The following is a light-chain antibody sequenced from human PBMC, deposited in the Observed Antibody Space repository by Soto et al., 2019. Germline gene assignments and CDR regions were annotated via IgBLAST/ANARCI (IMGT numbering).Light chain of an antibody. Sequence: DIQMTQSPSSLSASVGDRVTITCRASQSISSNLNWYQQISGKAPKLLIYAASNLQSGAPSRFSGSGSGTDFTLTISSLQPGDSATYYCQQSNITPWTFGQGTKVQIK. CDR1: QSISSN. CDR3: QQSNITPWT. CDR2: AAS. J-gene: IGKJ1*01. V-gene: IGKV1-39*01.